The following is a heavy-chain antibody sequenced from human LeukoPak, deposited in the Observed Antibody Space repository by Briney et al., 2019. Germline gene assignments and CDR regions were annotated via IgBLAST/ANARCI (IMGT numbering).Heavy chain of an antibody. Sequence: SETLSLTCTVSGGSISSYYWYWIRQPPGKGLEWIGYIYYSGSTNYNPSLKSRVTISVDTSKNQFSLKLSSVTAADTAVYYCARERGSSPGWFDPWGQGTLVTVSS. CDR2: IYYSGST. V-gene: IGHV4-59*01. J-gene: IGHJ5*02. CDR1: GGSISSYY. CDR3: ARERGSSPGWFDP. D-gene: IGHD1-26*01.